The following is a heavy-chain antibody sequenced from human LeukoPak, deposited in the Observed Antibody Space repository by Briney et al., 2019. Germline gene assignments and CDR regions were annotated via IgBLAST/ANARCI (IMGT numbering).Heavy chain of an antibody. CDR1: GFTFSSYA. J-gene: IGHJ4*02. CDR3: ASRYYDYGDYDGY. D-gene: IGHD4-17*01. CDR2: ISSNGGST. Sequence: GGSLRLSCAASGFTFSSYAMHWVRQAPGKGLEYVSAISSNGGSTYYANSVKGRFTISRDNSKNTLYLQMGSLRAEDMAVYYCASRYYDYGDYDGYWGQGTLVTASS. V-gene: IGHV3-64*01.